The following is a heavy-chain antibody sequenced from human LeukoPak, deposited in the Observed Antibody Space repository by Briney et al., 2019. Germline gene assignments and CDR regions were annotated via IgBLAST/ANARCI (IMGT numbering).Heavy chain of an antibody. Sequence: ASVKVSCKASGYTFTGYYMHWLRQAPGQGLEWMGWINPNSGGTNYAQKFQGWVTMTRDTSISTAYMELSRLRSDDTAVYYCARATLRGCFDYWGQGTLVTVSS. J-gene: IGHJ4*02. CDR3: ARATLRGCFDY. CDR1: GYTFTGYY. D-gene: IGHD5-12*01. V-gene: IGHV1-2*04. CDR2: INPNSGGT.